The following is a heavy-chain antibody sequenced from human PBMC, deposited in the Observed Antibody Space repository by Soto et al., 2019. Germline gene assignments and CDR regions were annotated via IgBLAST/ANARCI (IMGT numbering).Heavy chain of an antibody. Sequence: PGESLKISCKCSGYSFTSYWISWVRQMPGKGLEWMGRIDPSDSYTNYSPSFQGHVTISADKSISTAYLQWSSLKASDTAMYYCARHHSSSWYCFDYWGQGTLVTVS. CDR2: IDPSDSYT. D-gene: IGHD6-13*01. J-gene: IGHJ4*02. CDR3: ARHHSSSWYCFDY. CDR1: GYSFTSYW. V-gene: IGHV5-10-1*01.